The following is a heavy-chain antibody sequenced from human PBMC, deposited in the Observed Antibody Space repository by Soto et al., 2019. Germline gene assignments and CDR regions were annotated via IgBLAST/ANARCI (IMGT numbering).Heavy chain of an antibody. D-gene: IGHD6-19*01. CDR2: MNPNSGNT. Sequence: GASVKFSCRASGYTFTSYDINWVRQATGQGLEWMGWMNPNSGNTGYAQKFQGRVTMTRNTSISTAYMELSSLRSEDTAVYYCAREIFSSGPDAFDIWGQGTMVTVSS. J-gene: IGHJ3*02. V-gene: IGHV1-8*01. CDR3: AREIFSSGPDAFDI. CDR1: GYTFTSYD.